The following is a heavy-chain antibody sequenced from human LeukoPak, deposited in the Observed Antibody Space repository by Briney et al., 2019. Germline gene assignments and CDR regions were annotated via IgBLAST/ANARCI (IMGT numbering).Heavy chain of an antibody. D-gene: IGHD6-19*01. CDR1: GFTFSSYA. V-gene: IGHV3-30*02. Sequence: PGGSLRLSCAASGFTFSSYAMHWVRQAPGKGLEWVAFIRYDGTNKYYADSVKGRFTISRDNSKNTLYSQMNSLRAEDTAVYYCAKGSKAVLFTRDHYMDVWGKGTTVTISS. CDR2: IRYDGTNK. CDR3: AKGSKAVLFTRDHYMDV. J-gene: IGHJ6*03.